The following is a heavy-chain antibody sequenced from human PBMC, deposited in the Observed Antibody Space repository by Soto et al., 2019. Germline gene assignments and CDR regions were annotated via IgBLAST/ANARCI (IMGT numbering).Heavy chain of an antibody. V-gene: IGHV1-69*12. CDR3: GPVGCSGGSCYSCYYGMDV. CDR2: IIPIFGTA. D-gene: IGHD2-15*01. Sequence: QVQLVQSGAEVKKPGSSVKVSCKASGGTFSSYAISWVRQAPGQGLEWMGGIIPIFGTANYAQKFQGRVTITADESTSTAYMELSSLRSEDTAVYYCGPVGCSGGSCYSCYYGMDVWGQGTTVTVSS. CDR1: GGTFSSYA. J-gene: IGHJ6*02.